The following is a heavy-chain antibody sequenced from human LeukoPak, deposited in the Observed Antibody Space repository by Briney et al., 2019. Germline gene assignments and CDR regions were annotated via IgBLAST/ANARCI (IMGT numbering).Heavy chain of an antibody. V-gene: IGHV3-23*01. CDR3: AKGRSGRYRSWYFDL. D-gene: IGHD6-19*01. J-gene: IGHJ2*01. CDR1: GFTFSSYA. Sequence: PGGSLRLSCAASGFTFSSYAMSWVRQAPGKGLEWVSAISGSGGSTYYADSVKGRFTISRDNSKNTLYLQMNSLRAEDTAVYYCAKGRSGRYRSWYFDLWGRGTLVTVSS. CDR2: ISGSGGST.